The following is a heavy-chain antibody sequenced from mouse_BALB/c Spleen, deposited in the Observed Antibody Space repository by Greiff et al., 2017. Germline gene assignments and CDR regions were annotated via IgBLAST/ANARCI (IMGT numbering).Heavy chain of an antibody. CDR3: ARGLLRRGYYFDY. J-gene: IGHJ2*01. CDR1: GFTFSSYG. D-gene: IGHD1-1*01. CDR2: INSNGGST. V-gene: IGHV5-6-3*01. Sequence: EVQRVESGGGLVQPGGSLKLSCAASGFTFSSYGMSWVRQTPDKRLELVATINSNGGSTYYPDSVKGRFTISRDNAKNTLYLQMSSLKSEDTAMYYCARGLLRRGYYFDYWGQGTTLTVSS.